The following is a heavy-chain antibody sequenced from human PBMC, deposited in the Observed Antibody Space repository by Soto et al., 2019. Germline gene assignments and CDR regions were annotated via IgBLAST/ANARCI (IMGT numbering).Heavy chain of an antibody. CDR1: GYTFTSYA. CDR3: ARRNWNDEDYYYYYGMDV. J-gene: IGHJ6*02. Sequence: ASVKVSCKASGYTFTSYAMHWVRQAPGQRLEWMGWINAGNGNTEYSQKFQGRVTITRDTSASTAYMELSSLRSEDTAVYYCARRNWNDEDYYYYYGMDVWGQGTTVTVSS. CDR2: INAGNGNT. V-gene: IGHV1-3*01. D-gene: IGHD1-1*01.